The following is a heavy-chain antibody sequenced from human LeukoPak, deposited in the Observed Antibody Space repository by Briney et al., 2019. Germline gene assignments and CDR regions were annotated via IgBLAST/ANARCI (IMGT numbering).Heavy chain of an antibody. D-gene: IGHD5-18*01. Sequence: ASVKVSCKASGYTFTSYDINWVRQATGQGLEWMGWMNPNSGNTGYAQKFQGRVTMTRNTSISTAYMEPSSLRSEDTAVYYCARFQTPYSYAFIYYYYYYMDVWGEGTTVTVSS. CDR1: GYTFTSYD. V-gene: IGHV1-8*01. CDR2: MNPNSGNT. CDR3: ARFQTPYSYAFIYYYYYYMDV. J-gene: IGHJ6*03.